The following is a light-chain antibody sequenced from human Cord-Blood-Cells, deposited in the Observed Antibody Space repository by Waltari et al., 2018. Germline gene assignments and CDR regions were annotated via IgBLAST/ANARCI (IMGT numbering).Light chain of an antibody. CDR2: DVS. CDR1: SSEVCGYNY. V-gene: IGLV2-14*03. CDR3: SSYTSSSTWV. J-gene: IGLJ3*02. Sequence: QSALTQPASVSGSPGQSITISCTGTSSEVCGYNYVSWYQQHPGKAPKLMIYDVSNRPSGVSNRFSGSKSGNTASLTISGLQAEDEADYYCSSYTSSSTWVFGGGTKLTVL.